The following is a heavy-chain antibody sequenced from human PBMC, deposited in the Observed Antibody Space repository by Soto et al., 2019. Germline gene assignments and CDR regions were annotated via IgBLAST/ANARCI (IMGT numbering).Heavy chain of an antibody. V-gene: IGHV3-30-3*01. J-gene: IGHJ6*02. CDR1: GFTFSSYP. CDR3: ASLGFYSGGSCYGPYSYYGMDV. Sequence: GGSLRLSCAASGFTFSSYPMHWVRQALGKGLEWVAVISYDGSNKYYADSVKGRFTISRDNSKNTLYLQMNSLRAEDTAVYYCASLGFYSGGSCYGPYSYYGMDVRGQGTTVTVSS. D-gene: IGHD2-15*01. CDR2: ISYDGSNK.